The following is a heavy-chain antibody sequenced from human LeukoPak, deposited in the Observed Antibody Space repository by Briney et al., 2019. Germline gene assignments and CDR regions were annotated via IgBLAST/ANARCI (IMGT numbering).Heavy chain of an antibody. D-gene: IGHD3-22*01. V-gene: IGHV4-34*01. CDR3: ARLVKDYYDSSGYYPHV. J-gene: IGHJ4*02. Sequence: PSETLSLTCAVYGGSFSGYYWSWIRQPPGKGLEWIGEINHSGSTNYNPSLKSRVTISVDTSKNQFSLKLSSVTAADTAMYYCARLVKDYYDSSGYYPHVWGQGTLVTVSS. CDR1: GGSFSGYY. CDR2: INHSGST.